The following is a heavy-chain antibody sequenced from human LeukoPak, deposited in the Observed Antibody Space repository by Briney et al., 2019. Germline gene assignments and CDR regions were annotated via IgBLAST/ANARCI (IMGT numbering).Heavy chain of an antibody. CDR3: AKGKKVGYYYYYMDV. V-gene: IGHV3-23*01. CDR2: ISGSGGST. J-gene: IGHJ6*03. CDR1: GFTFSSYA. D-gene: IGHD1-26*01. Sequence: PGGSLRLSCAASGFTFSSYAMSWVRQAPGKGLEWVSAISGSGGSTYYADSVKGRFTISRDNSKNTLYLQMNSLRAEDTAVYYCAKGKKVGYYYYYMDVWGKGTTVTVSS.